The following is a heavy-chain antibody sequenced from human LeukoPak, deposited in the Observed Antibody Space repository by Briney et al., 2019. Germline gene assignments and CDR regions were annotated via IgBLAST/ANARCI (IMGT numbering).Heavy chain of an antibody. D-gene: IGHD3-9*01. V-gene: IGHV3-21*01. CDR1: GFTFSSYT. Sequence: GGSLRLSCAASGFTFSSYTMNWVRQAPGKGLEWVSSITSSSGYIYYADSVKGRFTISRDNAKKSLYLQMNSLRAEDTAVYYCARDGDDILTGYWGQGTLVTVSS. CDR2: ITSSSGYI. J-gene: IGHJ4*02. CDR3: ARDGDDILTGY.